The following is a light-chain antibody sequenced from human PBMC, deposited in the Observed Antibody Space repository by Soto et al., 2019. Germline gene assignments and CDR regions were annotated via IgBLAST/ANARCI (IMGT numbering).Light chain of an antibody. J-gene: IGLJ3*02. CDR2: EVT. CDR3: SSYAGSKTL. CDR1: SSDVGNYNY. V-gene: IGLV2-8*01. Sequence: QSALTQPPSASGSPGQSVTISCTGTSSDVGNYNYVSWYQQYPGKAPKLMIYEVTKRPSGVPDRFSGSKSGNTASLTVSGLQAEDEADYYCSSYAGSKTLFGGGTQLTVL.